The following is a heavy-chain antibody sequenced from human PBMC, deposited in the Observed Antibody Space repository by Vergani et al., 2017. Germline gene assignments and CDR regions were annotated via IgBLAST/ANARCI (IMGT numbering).Heavy chain of an antibody. J-gene: IGHJ4*02. V-gene: IGHV4-61*02. CDR1: GGSISSGSYY. Sequence: QVQLQESGPGLVKPSQTLSLTCTVSGGSISSGSYYWSWIRQPAGKGLEWIGRIYTSGSTNYNPSLKSRVTISLDTSKNQFSLKLSSVTAADTAVYYCARTGYCSGGSCYFLDYWGQGTLVTVSS. CDR2: IYTSGST. CDR3: ARTGYCSGGSCYFLDY. D-gene: IGHD2-15*01.